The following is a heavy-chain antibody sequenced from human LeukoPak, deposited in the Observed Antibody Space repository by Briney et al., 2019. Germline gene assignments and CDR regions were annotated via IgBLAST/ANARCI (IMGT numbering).Heavy chain of an antibody. J-gene: IGHJ4*02. CDR2: ISWNSGSI. D-gene: IGHD3-22*01. V-gene: IGHV3-9*01. Sequence: GRSLRLSCAASGFTFDDYAMHWVRQAPGKGLEWVSGISWNSGSIGYADSVKGRFTISRDNAKNSLYLQMNSLRAEDTALYYCAKDQYYYDSSGYHSYWGQGTLVTVSS. CDR1: GFTFDDYA. CDR3: AKDQYYYDSSGYHSY.